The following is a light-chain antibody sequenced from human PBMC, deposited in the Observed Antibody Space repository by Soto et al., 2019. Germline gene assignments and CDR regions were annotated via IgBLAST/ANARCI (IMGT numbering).Light chain of an antibody. CDR2: LAS. J-gene: IGKJ4*01. CDR1: RSLSSN. CDR3: HQYNDWPLT. Sequence: EIEMTPSPAGLSVSTGERVTLSCRASRSLSSNLAWYQQKPGQAPRLLIYLASSRAAGIPVRFSGSGFGTEFSLTISSLQSEDSAVYYCHQYNDWPLTFGGGTKVDIK. V-gene: IGKV3-15*01.